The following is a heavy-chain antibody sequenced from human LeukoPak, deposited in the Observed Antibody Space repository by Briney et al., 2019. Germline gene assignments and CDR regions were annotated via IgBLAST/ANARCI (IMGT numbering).Heavy chain of an antibody. Sequence: NPSETLSLTCAVYGGSFSGYYWSWIRQPPGKGLEWIGEINHSGSTNYNPSLKSRVTISVDTSKNQFSLKLSSVTAADTAVYYCARGSARGYCSGGSCYSYYYYYGMDVWGQGTTVTVS. J-gene: IGHJ6*02. V-gene: IGHV4-34*01. D-gene: IGHD2-15*01. CDR3: ARGSARGYCSGGSCYSYYYYYGMDV. CDR1: GGSFSGYY. CDR2: INHSGST.